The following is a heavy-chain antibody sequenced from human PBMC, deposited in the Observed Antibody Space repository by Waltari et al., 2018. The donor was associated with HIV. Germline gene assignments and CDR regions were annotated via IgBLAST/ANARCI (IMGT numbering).Heavy chain of an antibody. J-gene: IGHJ4*02. D-gene: IGHD3-3*01. V-gene: IGHV1-8*01. Sequence: WMGWMNPNSGNTGYAQKFQGRVTMTRNTSISTAYMELCSLRSEDTAVYYCARGGAPYYDFWRGYNPFDYWGQGTLVTVSS. CDR2: MNPNSGNT. CDR3: ARGGAPYYDFWRGYNPFDY.